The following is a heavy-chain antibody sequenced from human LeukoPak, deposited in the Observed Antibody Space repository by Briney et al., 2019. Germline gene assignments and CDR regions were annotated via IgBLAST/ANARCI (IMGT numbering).Heavy chain of an antibody. D-gene: IGHD3-10*01. CDR1: GFTFSSYE. J-gene: IGHJ4*02. V-gene: IGHV3-74*01. CDR2: ISDDRSNT. CDR3: ARDQYYSGSGSYYN. Sequence: PGGSLRLSCAASGFTFSSYEMNWVRQAPGKGLVWVSRISDDRSNTNYADSVKGRFTISRDNAKNTLYLQMNSLRAEDTAVYYCARDQYYSGSGSYYNWGRGTLVTVSS.